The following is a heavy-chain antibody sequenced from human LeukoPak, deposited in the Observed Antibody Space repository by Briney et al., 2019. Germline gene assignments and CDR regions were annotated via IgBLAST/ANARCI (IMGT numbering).Heavy chain of an antibody. CDR3: AKGPYRSSSGGSEIDF. Sequence: PGGSLRLSCAASGFIFSNYGMHWVRQAPGKGLEWVALISYDGSNKYYTDSVKGRFTISRDNSKNTQWLQMNSLRPDDTAIYYCAKGPYRSSSGGSEIDFWGQGTLVIVSS. D-gene: IGHD6-6*01. CDR2: ISYDGSNK. CDR1: GFIFSNYG. V-gene: IGHV3-30*18. J-gene: IGHJ4*02.